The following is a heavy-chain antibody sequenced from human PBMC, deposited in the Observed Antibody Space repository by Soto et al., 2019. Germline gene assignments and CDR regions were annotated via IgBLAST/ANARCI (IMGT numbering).Heavy chain of an antibody. J-gene: IGHJ4*02. D-gene: IGHD3-10*01. Sequence: GGSLRPSCAASGFTFSTYAMSWVRQAPGKGLEWVSAISGSGGSTEYADSVKGRFTISRDNSKNTLYLQMNSLRAEDTAVYYCAKESGSGTYYFYYFDHWGQGTLVTVSS. V-gene: IGHV3-23*01. CDR2: ISGSGGST. CDR1: GFTFSTYA. CDR3: AKESGSGTYYFYYFDH.